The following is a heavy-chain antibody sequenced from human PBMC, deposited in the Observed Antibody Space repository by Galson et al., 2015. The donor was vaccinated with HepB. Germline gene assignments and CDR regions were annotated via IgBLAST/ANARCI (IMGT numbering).Heavy chain of an antibody. D-gene: IGHD3-9*01. CDR2: ISGSGTSV. V-gene: IGHV3-23*01. J-gene: IGHJ6*02. CDR3: AKGSGFNAYYYDMDV. Sequence: SLRLSCAASGLTLSSYAMNWVRQAPGKGLEWVSAISGSGTSVYYVDAVKGRFTISGDNSKNTLYLQMNSLRAEDTAIYYCAKGSGFNAYYYDMDVWGQGTTVTGPS. CDR1: GLTLSSYA.